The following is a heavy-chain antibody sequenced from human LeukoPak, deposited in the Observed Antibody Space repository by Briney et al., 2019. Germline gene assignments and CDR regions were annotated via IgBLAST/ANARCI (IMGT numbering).Heavy chain of an antibody. J-gene: IGHJ5*02. Sequence: ASVKVSCKASGYTFTSYYMHWVRQAPRQRLEWMGIINPSGGSTSYAKTFQGRVTMTRDTSTSTVYMELSSLRSEDTAVYYCARAAMVVTDGGQSGWFDPWGQGTLVTVSS. CDR2: INPSGGST. D-gene: IGHD4-23*01. CDR1: GYTFTSYY. V-gene: IGHV1-46*01. CDR3: ARAAMVVTDGGQSGWFDP.